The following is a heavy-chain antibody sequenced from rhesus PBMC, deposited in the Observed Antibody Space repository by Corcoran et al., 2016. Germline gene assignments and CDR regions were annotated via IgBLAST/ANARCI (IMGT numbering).Heavy chain of an antibody. J-gene: IGHJ4*01. CDR2: ISGSSGST. V-gene: IGHV4-65*01. CDR3: ARDLGGIYAFDY. Sequence: QVQLQESGPAVVKPSETLSLTCAVSGGSISSSNWWSWIRQPPGKGLEWIGDISGSSGSTYYNPSLKSRVTISTDTSKNQFSRKLSSVTAADTAVYYCARDLGGIYAFDYWGQGVLVTVSS. CDR1: GGSISSSNW. D-gene: IGHD1-44*01.